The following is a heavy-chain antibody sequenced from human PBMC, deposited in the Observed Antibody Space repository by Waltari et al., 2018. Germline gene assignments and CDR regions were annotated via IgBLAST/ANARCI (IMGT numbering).Heavy chain of an antibody. CDR1: GFSLSSSG. J-gene: IGHJ6*02. V-gene: IGHV3-30*02. CDR3: ASPSAGRHTRYYFYTLHV. CDR2: IRYDGSNK. D-gene: IGHD2-21*01. Sequence: AASGFSLSSSGLHCVSKAPGKGLEWVAFIRYDGSNKYYAHSVTGRFTISRYDSKKTLYLQMSSLGAEDTAVYYCASPSAGRHTRYYFYTLHVWGQGTTVTVSS.